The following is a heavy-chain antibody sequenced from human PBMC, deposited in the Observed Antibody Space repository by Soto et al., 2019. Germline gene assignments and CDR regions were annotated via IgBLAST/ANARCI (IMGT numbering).Heavy chain of an antibody. V-gene: IGHV3-33*01. D-gene: IGHD1-1*01. Sequence: QVQLVESGGGVVQPGKSLRLSCAASGFTFSSYGMHWVRQAPGKGLEWVTVIWYDGYNKYYADSVKGRFTISRDKSNNALSLQMTSLRAEDTAVYYCAREGPVVTTYWYFDLWGRGTLVTVSS. CDR2: IWYDGYNK. CDR1: GFTFSSYG. J-gene: IGHJ2*01. CDR3: AREGPVVTTYWYFDL.